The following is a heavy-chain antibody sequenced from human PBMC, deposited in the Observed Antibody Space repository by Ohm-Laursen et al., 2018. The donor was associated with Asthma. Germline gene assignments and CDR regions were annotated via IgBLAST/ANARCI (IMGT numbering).Heavy chain of an antibody. V-gene: IGHV3-21*01. Sequence: SLRLSCSASGFTFSSYSMNWVRQAPGKGLEWVSSISSSSSYIYYADSVKGRFTISRDNAKNSLYLQMNSLRVEDTAVYYCARQTGVVTAIPGLVSYYGMDVWGQGTAVTVSS. CDR2: ISSSSSYI. CDR3: ARQTGVVTAIPGLVSYYGMDV. D-gene: IGHD2-21*02. J-gene: IGHJ6*02. CDR1: GFTFSSYS.